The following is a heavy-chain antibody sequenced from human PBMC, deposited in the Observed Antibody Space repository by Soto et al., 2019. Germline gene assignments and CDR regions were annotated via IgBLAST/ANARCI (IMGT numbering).Heavy chain of an antibody. CDR2: IIPIFGTA. CDR1: GGTFSSYA. J-gene: IGHJ4*02. CDR3: ASPRIAARVGSFDY. V-gene: IGHV1-69*13. D-gene: IGHD6-6*01. Sequence: SVKVSCKASGGTFSSYAISWVRQAPGQGLEWMGGIIPIFGTANYAQKFQGRVTITADESTSTAYMELSSLRSEDTAVYYCASPRIAARVGSFDYWGQGTRVTVSS.